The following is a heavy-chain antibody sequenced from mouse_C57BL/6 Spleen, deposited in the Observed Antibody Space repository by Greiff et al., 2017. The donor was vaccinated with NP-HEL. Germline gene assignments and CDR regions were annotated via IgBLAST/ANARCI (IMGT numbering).Heavy chain of an antibody. Sequence: QVQLQQSGAELVRPGASVKLSCKASGYTFTDYYINWVKQRPGQGLEWIARIYPGSGNTYYNEKFKGKATLTAEKSSSTAYMQLSSLTSEDSAVYFCEGFPFAYWGQGTLVTVSA. CDR2: IYPGSGNT. V-gene: IGHV1-76*01. CDR1: GYTFTDYY. J-gene: IGHJ3*01. CDR3: EGFPFAY.